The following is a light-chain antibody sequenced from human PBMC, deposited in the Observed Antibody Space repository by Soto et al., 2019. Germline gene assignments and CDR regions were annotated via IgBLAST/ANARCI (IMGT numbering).Light chain of an antibody. CDR3: QQANDWPPT. V-gene: IGKV3-15*01. Sequence: RLMTQSPVTLSVSPGERVTLSCRASQAISNNLSWYQQKPGQAPRLLSFDASTRATGIPARFSGSGSGTEFTLTISSLQYEDFAVYYCQQANDWPPTFGQGTRV. J-gene: IGKJ1*01. CDR2: DAS. CDR1: QAISNN.